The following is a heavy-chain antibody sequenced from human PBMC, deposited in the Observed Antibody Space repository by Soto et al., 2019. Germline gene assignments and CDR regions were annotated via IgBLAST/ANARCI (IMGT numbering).Heavy chain of an antibody. J-gene: IGHJ4*02. D-gene: IGHD7-27*01. CDR3: ARSHRDNWGSPDYFDY. CDR1: GGSISSGGYY. CDR2: IYYNGDT. Sequence: QVQLQESGPGLVKPSQTLSLTCTVSGGSISSGGYYWSWIRQHPGKGLEWIGYIYYNGDTYYNPSLKSRVSISIDTSKNQFSLRLTSVTAADTAVYYCARSHRDNWGSPDYFDYLGQGTLVTVSS. V-gene: IGHV4-31*03.